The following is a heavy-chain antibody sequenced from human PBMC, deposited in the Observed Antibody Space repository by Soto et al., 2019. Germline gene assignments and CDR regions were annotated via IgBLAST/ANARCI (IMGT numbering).Heavy chain of an antibody. CDR1: GGSISSYY. CDR2: IYYSGST. V-gene: IGHV4-59*08. D-gene: IGHD3-10*01. J-gene: IGHJ3*02. Sequence: SETLSLTCTVSGGSISSYYWSWIRQPPGKGLEWIGYIYYSGSTNYNPSLKNRVTISVDTSKNQFSLKLSSVTAADTAVYYFARHQYYYGSGSYPYAFDIWGQGTMVTVSS. CDR3: ARHQYYYGSGSYPYAFDI.